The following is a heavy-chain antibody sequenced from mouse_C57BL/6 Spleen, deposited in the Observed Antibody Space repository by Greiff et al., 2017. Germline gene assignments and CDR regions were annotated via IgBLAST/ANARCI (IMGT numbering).Heavy chain of an antibody. CDR1: GYSFTGYY. CDR3: ACYYGSSSPWFAY. Sequence: VQLQQSGPELVKPGASVKISCKASGYSFTGYYMNWVKQSPEKSLEWIGEINPSTGGTTYNQKFKAKATLTVDKSSSTAYMQLKSLTSEDSAVYYCACYYGSSSPWFAYWGQGTLVTVSA. J-gene: IGHJ3*01. CDR2: INPSTGGT. D-gene: IGHD1-1*01. V-gene: IGHV1-42*01.